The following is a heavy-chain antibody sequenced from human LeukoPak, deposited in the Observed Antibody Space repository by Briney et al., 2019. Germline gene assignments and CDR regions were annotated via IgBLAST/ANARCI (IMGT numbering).Heavy chain of an antibody. CDR3: ARGLPYIVVVTAIGFFDH. J-gene: IGHJ4*02. CDR1: GGSISSSNW. Sequence: SGTLSLTCAVSGGSISSSNWWSWVRQPPGQGLEWIGEIYHSGSTNYNPSLKSRVTISVDKPKNQFSLKLTSVTAADTAVYYCARGLPYIVVVTAIGFFDHWGQGTLVTVSS. CDR2: IYHSGST. D-gene: IGHD2-21*02. V-gene: IGHV4-4*02.